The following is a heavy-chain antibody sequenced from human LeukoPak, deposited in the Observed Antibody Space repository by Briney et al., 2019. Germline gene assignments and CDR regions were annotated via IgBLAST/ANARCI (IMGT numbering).Heavy chain of an antibody. J-gene: IGHJ3*02. Sequence: GASVKVSCKASGGTFSSYAISWVRQAPGQGLEWVGGIIPIFGTANYAQKFQGRVTITTDESTSTAYMELSSLRSEDTAVYYCARRPAWLEDSSGYYVLGAFDIWGQGTMVTVSS. CDR3: ARRPAWLEDSSGYYVLGAFDI. D-gene: IGHD3-22*01. CDR1: GGTFSSYA. CDR2: IIPIFGTA. V-gene: IGHV1-69*05.